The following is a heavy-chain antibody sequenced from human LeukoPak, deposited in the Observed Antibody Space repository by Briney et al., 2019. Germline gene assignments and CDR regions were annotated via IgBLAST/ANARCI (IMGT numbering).Heavy chain of an antibody. Sequence: SETLSLTCTVSGGSISSSSYFWGWNRQPPGKGLVWIGCISYSGSTYYNPSLKSRVTISVDTSKKQFSLKLSSVTAADTAVYYCARHVGFITMVRGVINNNWFDPWGQGTLVTVSP. CDR3: ARHVGFITMVRGVINNNWFDP. V-gene: IGHV4-39*01. CDR1: GGSISSSSYF. CDR2: ISYSGST. D-gene: IGHD3-10*01. J-gene: IGHJ5*02.